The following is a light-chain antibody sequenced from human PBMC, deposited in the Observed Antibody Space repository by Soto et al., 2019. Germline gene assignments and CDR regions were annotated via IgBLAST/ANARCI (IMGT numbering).Light chain of an antibody. CDR1: QTVISN. CDR2: GAS. Sequence: EIVMTQSPATPSVSPGETATLHCRASQTVISNLSWYQQKPGQAPRLLIYGASTRATGIPARFSGSGSGTEFTLTISRLQPEDFAVYYCHHYGRSPGTFGQGTKVDIK. CDR3: HHYGRSPGT. J-gene: IGKJ1*01. V-gene: IGKV3-15*01.